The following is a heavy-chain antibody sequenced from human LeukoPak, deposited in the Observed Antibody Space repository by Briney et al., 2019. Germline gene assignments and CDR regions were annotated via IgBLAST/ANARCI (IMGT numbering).Heavy chain of an antibody. CDR2: MNPNSGNT. Sequence: ASVKVSCKASGYTFTSYDINWVRQATGQGLEWMGWMNPNSGNTGYAQKFQGRVTMTRDTSTSTVYMELSSLRSEDTAVYYCARVPTYSLDAFDIWGQGTMVTVSS. CDR1: GYTFTSYD. V-gene: IGHV1-8*02. J-gene: IGHJ3*02. D-gene: IGHD4-11*01. CDR3: ARVPTYSLDAFDI.